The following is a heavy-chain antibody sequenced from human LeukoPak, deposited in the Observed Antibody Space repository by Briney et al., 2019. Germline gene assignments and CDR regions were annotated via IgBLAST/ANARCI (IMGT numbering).Heavy chain of an antibody. CDR3: ARAVNYDFWSGSGNWFDP. J-gene: IGHJ5*02. V-gene: IGHV1-2*06. Sequence: ASVKVSCKASGYTFTGYYMHWVRQAPGQGLEWMGRINPNSGGTNYAQKVQGRVTMTRDTSISTAYMELSRLRSDDTAVYYCARAVNYDFWSGSGNWFDPWGQGTLVTVSS. D-gene: IGHD3-3*01. CDR1: GYTFTGYY. CDR2: INPNSGGT.